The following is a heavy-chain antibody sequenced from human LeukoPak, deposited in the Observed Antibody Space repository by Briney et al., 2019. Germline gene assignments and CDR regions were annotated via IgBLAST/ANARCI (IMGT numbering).Heavy chain of an antibody. D-gene: IGHD3-22*01. CDR1: GGSISSYY. CDR2: SYYSGST. V-gene: IGHV4-59*05. J-gene: IGHJ3*02. CDR3: ACSPASSGYYYDSSRGAFDI. Sequence: SETLSLTCTVSGGSISSYYWSWIRQPPGKGLEWIGSSYYSGSTYYNPSLKSRVTISVDTSKNQFSLKLSSVTAADTAVYYCACSPASSGYYYDSSRGAFDIWGQGTMVTVSS.